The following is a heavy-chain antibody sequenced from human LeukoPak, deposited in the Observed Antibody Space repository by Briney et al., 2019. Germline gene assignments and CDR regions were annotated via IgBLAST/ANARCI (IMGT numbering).Heavy chain of an antibody. CDR3: AKSKGTSNSYGISY. CDR1: GFTFDDYA. Sequence: GRSLRLSCAASGFTFDDYALHWVPQAPGKGLEGVSGISWKSGSIGYADSVKGRFTISRDNAKNSLYLQMNSLRAEDTALYYCAKSKGTSNSYGISYWGQGTLVTVSS. V-gene: IGHV3-9*01. D-gene: IGHD5-18*01. CDR2: ISWKSGSI. J-gene: IGHJ4*02.